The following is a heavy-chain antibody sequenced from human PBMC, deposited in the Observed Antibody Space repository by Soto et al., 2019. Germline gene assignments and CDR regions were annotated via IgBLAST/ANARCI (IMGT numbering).Heavy chain of an antibody. Sequence: GGSLRLSCAASGFTFSSYAMSWVRQAPGKELEWVSAISGSGGSTYYADSVKGRFTISRDNSKNTLYLQMNSLRAEDTAVYYCAKDLGRDVLLWFGAEVYYYMDVWGKGTTVTVSS. D-gene: IGHD3-10*01. CDR3: AKDLGRDVLLWFGAEVYYYMDV. V-gene: IGHV3-23*01. CDR1: GFTFSSYA. J-gene: IGHJ6*03. CDR2: ISGSGGST.